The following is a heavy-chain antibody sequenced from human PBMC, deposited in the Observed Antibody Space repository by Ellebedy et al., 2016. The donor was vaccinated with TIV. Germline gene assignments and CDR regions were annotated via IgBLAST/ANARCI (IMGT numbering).Heavy chain of an antibody. Sequence: SETLSLTXTLSGGSISSGGYYWSWIRQHPGKGLEWIGYIYYSGSTYYNPSLKSRVTISVDTSKNQFSLKLSSVTAADTAVYYCARGGYSYGSINWFDPWGQGTLVTVSS. D-gene: IGHD5-18*01. CDR2: IYYSGST. CDR3: ARGGYSYGSINWFDP. CDR1: GGSISSGGYY. V-gene: IGHV4-31*03. J-gene: IGHJ5*02.